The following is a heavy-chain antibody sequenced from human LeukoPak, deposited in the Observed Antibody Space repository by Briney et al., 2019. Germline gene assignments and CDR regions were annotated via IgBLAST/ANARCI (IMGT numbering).Heavy chain of an antibody. CDR3: ARGRYYFDS. V-gene: IGHV3-74*01. CDR2: IDSDGSSS. J-gene: IGHJ4*02. CDR1: GFTFRTYW. Sequence: GGSLRLSCAASGFTFRTYWMHWVRQAPGKGLVWVSRIDSDGSSSTYADSVKGRFTISRDNAKNTLYLQMNSLRVEDTAVYYCARGRYYFDSWGQGTLVTVSS.